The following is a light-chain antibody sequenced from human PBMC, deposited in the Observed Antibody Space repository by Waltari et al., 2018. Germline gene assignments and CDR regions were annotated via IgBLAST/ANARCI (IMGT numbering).Light chain of an antibody. CDR1: SSNIGSNT. Sequence: QSVLTQPPSASETPGQRVTISCSGSSSNIGSNTVNWYQQLPGTAPKLLIYSNNQRPSGVPDRFSGSKSGTSASLAISVLQSEDEADYYCAAWDDSMTGWVFGGGTKLTVL. CDR3: AAWDDSMTGWV. CDR2: SNN. V-gene: IGLV1-44*01. J-gene: IGLJ3*02.